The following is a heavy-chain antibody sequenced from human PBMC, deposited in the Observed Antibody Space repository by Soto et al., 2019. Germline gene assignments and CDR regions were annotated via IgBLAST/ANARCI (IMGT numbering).Heavy chain of an antibody. Sequence: GGSLRLSCAASGFTFSNYWMHWVRQVPGEGLVWVSSINNDGSRTWYADSVRGRISMSSSNARNLVYLTINSLQAEDSAIYYCRNTFEYWGPGALVTVSS. CDR1: GFTFSNYW. V-gene: IGHV3-74*01. CDR2: INNDGSRT. CDR3: RNTFEY. J-gene: IGHJ4*02.